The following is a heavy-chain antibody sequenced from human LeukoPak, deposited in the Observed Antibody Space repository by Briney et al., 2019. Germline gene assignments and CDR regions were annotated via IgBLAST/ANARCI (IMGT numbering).Heavy chain of an antibody. CDR1: GYTFTSYG. CDR3: ARDPKYSYGPSLGY. D-gene: IGHD5-18*01. CDR2: ISAYNGNT. J-gene: IGHJ4*02. V-gene: IGHV1-18*01. Sequence: ASVKVSCKASGYTFTSYGISWVRRAPGQGLEWMGWISAYNGNTNYAQKLQGRVTMTTDTSTSTAYMELRSLRSDDTAVYYCARDPKYSYGPSLGYWGQGTLVTVSS.